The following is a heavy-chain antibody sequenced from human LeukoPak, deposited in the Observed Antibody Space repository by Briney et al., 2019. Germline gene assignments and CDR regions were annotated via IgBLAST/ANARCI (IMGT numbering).Heavy chain of an antibody. V-gene: IGHV3-23*01. Sequence: GPSLRLSCAASGFTFSNYAMSWVRQAPEKRLEWVSGISDGGGTTYYADSVKGRFTISRDNSKNTLYLQMNSLRAEDTAVYYCAKATTSKADVAWFDPWGQGTLVTVSS. D-gene: IGHD1-1*01. CDR2: ISDGGGTT. J-gene: IGHJ5*02. CDR3: AKATTSKADVAWFDP. CDR1: GFTFSNYA.